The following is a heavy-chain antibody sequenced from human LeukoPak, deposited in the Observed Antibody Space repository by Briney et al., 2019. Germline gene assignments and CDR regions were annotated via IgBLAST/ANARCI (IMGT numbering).Heavy chain of an antibody. D-gene: IGHD3-22*01. V-gene: IGHV3-21*01. Sequence: PGGSLRLSCAASGFTFSSYSMNWVRQAPGKGLEWVSSISSSSSYIYYADSVKGRFTISRDNAKNSLYLQMNSLRAEDTAVYYCARSRGTYYYDSSGYLDYWGQGTLVTVSS. CDR3: ARSRGTYYYDSSGYLDY. CDR2: ISSSSSYI. CDR1: GFTFSSYS. J-gene: IGHJ4*02.